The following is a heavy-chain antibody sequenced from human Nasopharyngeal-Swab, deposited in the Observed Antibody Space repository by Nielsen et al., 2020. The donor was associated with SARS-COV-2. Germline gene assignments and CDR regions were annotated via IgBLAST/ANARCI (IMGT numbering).Heavy chain of an antibody. D-gene: IGHD6-19*01. CDR3: AKDRGSGWYRLAS. J-gene: IGHJ5*02. Sequence: GESLKISCAASGFTFNNYAMSWVRQAPGKGLEWVSAISGSGGTTYYADSVKGRSTISRDDSKNTLYLQMNSLRAEDTAVYYCAKDRGSGWYRLASWGLGTLVTVSS. CDR1: GFTFNNYA. CDR2: ISGSGGTT. V-gene: IGHV3-23*01.